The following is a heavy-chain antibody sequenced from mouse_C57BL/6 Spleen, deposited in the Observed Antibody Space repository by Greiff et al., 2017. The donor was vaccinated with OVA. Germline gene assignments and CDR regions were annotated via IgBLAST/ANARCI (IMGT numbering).Heavy chain of an antibody. V-gene: IGHV14-2*01. Sequence: EVQLQQSGAELVKPGASVKLSCTASGFNIKDYYMHWVKQRTEQGLEWIGRIDPEDGEPNYAPKFQGKATITADTSSNTAYLQLSSLTSEDTAVYYCARDYGVDYWGQGTTLTVSS. CDR1: GFNIKDYY. D-gene: IGHD2-4*01. CDR2: IDPEDGEP. CDR3: ARDYGVDY. J-gene: IGHJ2*01.